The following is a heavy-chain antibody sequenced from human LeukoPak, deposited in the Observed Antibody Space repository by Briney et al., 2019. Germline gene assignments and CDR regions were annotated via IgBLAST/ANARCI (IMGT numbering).Heavy chain of an antibody. CDR1: GFTFSSYS. D-gene: IGHD6-13*01. Sequence: VGSLRLSCAASGFTFSSYSMNWVRQAPGKGLEWVSSISSSSSYIYYADSVKGRFTISRDNAKNSLYLQMNSLRAEDTAVYYCAREPRNVAAAGKGDYWGQGTLVTVSS. CDR3: AREPRNVAAAGKGDY. CDR2: ISSSSSYI. J-gene: IGHJ4*02. V-gene: IGHV3-21*01.